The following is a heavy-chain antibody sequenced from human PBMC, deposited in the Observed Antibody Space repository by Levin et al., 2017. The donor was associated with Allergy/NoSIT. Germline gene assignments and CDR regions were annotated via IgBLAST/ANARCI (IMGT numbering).Heavy chain of an antibody. CDR3: ARDRGIVGANKFSYYYYGMDV. CDR2: IYYSGST. V-gene: IGHV4-59*01. J-gene: IGHJ6*02. Sequence: PSETLSLTCTASGGSISSYYWSWIRQPPGKGLEWIGYIYYSGSTNYNPSPKSRVTISVDTSNNQFYLKLSSVTAADTGVYYCARDRGIVGANKFSYYYYGMDVWGQGTTVTVSS. D-gene: IGHD1-26*01. CDR1: GGSISSYY.